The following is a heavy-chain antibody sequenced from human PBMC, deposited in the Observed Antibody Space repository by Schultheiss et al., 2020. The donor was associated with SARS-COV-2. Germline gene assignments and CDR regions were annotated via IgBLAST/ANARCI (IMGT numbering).Heavy chain of an antibody. J-gene: IGHJ6*02. V-gene: IGHV3-48*01. D-gene: IGHD1-26*01. CDR1: GFTVSSNY. CDR3: ARGFGGSYASWYYYGMDV. Sequence: GGSLRLSCAASGFTVSSNYMSWVRQAPGKGLEWVSYISSSGSTIYYADSVKGRFTISRDNSKNTLYLQMNSLRAEDTAVYYCARGFGGSYASWYYYGMDVWGQGTTVTVSS. CDR2: ISSSGSTI.